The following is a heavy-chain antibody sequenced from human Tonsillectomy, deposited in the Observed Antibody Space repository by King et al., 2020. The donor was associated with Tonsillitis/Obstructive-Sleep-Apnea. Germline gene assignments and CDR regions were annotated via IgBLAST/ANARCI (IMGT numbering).Heavy chain of an antibody. J-gene: IGHJ3*02. CDR2: ISGSGGST. Sequence: VQLVESGGGLVQPGGSLRLSCAASGFTFSSYAMSWVRQAPGKGLEWVSTISGSGGSTYYADSVKGRFTISRDNSKNTLYLQMNSLRAEDTAVYYCAKSYYYDSSGYSQGAFDIWGQGTLVTVSS. CDR1: GFTFSSYA. CDR3: AKSYYYDSSGYSQGAFDI. D-gene: IGHD3-22*01. V-gene: IGHV3-23*04.